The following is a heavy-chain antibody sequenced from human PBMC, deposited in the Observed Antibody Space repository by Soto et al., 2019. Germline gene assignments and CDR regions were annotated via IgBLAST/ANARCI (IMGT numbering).Heavy chain of an antibody. V-gene: IGHV3-23*01. J-gene: IGHJ6*03. CDR2: ITGSGRTT. CDR1: GFTFSSYA. Sequence: PGGSLRLSCAAPGFTFSSYAMSWVRQAPGKGLEWVSVITGSGRTTYYADSVKGRFTVSRDNSANMLYLQMNSLRAEHTATYYWARSAGNIYNYNYVDVWGEGPRVTVSS. CDR3: ARSAGNIYNYNYVDV. D-gene: IGHD6-19*01.